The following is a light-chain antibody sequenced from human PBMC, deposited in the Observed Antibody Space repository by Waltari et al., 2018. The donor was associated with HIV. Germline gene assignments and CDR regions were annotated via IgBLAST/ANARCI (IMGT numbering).Light chain of an antibody. CDR3: QQSYSIPFT. CDR2: GAS. Sequence: DIQMTQSPSSLSASVGDRVTITCRASQSISSYLNRYQQKPGKAPKLLIYGASSLPSGVPSSFSGSGSGTEFTLTISSLQPEDVATYYCQQSYSIPFTFGPGTKVDIK. V-gene: IGKV1-39*01. CDR1: QSISSY. J-gene: IGKJ3*01.